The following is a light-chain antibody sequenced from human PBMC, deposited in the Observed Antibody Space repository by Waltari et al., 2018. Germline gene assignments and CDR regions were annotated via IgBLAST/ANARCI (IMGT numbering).Light chain of an antibody. V-gene: IGKV1-39*01. J-gene: IGKJ4*01. Sequence: IQVTQSPSSLSASVGDRLSITCRASQNIGNNLNWYQQQPGRAPKLLIYDVSSLNSGVPSRFRGSSSGTEFTLTISSLQPEDFATYYCQQSFTIPVAFGGGTKVDI. CDR2: DVS. CDR3: QQSFTIPVA. CDR1: QNIGNN.